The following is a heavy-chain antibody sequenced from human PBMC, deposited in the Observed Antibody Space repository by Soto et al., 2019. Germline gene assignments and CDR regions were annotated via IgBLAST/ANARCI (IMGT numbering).Heavy chain of an antibody. CDR1: GYTFTGYY. Sequence: ASVKVSCKASGYTFTGYYMHWVRQAPGQGLEWMGWINPNSGGTNYAQKFQGWVTMARDTSISTAYMELSRLRSDDTAVYYCAREEGRQVEGYSSSLLAFDYWGQGTLVTVSS. CDR2: INPNSGGT. CDR3: AREEGRQVEGYSSSLLAFDY. D-gene: IGHD6-6*01. J-gene: IGHJ4*02. V-gene: IGHV1-2*04.